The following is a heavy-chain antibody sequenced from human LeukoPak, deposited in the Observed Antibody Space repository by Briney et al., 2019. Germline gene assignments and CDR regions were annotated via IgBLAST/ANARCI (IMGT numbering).Heavy chain of an antibody. CDR3: ARHFSSTSRHTISIPGYYYYGMDV. D-gene: IGHD3-9*01. CDR1: GGSISSYY. V-gene: IGHV4-59*08. Sequence: SETLSLTCTVSGGSISSYYWSWIRQPPGKGLEWIGYIYYSGSTNYNPSLKSRVTISVDTSKNQFSLKLSSVTAADTAVYYCARHFSSTSRHTISIPGYYYYGMDVWGQGTTVTVSS. J-gene: IGHJ6*02. CDR2: IYYSGST.